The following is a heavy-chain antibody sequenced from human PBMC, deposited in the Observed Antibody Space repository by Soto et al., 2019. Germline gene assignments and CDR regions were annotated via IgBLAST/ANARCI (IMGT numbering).Heavy chain of an antibody. CDR3: ARSPTYYYDSSGLGPLDY. CDR2: NSSNGGST. D-gene: IGHD3-22*01. J-gene: IGHJ4*02. CDR1: GFTFSSYA. Sequence: EVQLVESGEGLVQPGGSLRLSCAASGFTFSSYAMHWVRQAPGKGLEYVSANSSNGGSTYYADSVKGRFTISRDNSKNTLYLQMGSLRAEDMAVYYCARSPTYYYDSSGLGPLDYWGQGTLVTVSS. V-gene: IGHV3-64*02.